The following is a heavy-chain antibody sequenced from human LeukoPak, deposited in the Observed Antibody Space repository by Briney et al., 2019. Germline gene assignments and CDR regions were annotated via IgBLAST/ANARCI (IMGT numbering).Heavy chain of an antibody. CDR3: ARSGGDFWSGKTDWFDP. V-gene: IGHV3-33*01. J-gene: IGHJ5*02. Sequence: GGSLRLSCVASGFTFSSYGMYWVRQAPGKGLEWEAVIWYDGSNKYYADSVKGRFTISRDNSKNTLYLQMNSLRAEDTAVYYCARSGGDFWSGKTDWFDPWGQGTLVTVSS. CDR2: IWYDGSNK. D-gene: IGHD3-3*01. CDR1: GFTFSSYG.